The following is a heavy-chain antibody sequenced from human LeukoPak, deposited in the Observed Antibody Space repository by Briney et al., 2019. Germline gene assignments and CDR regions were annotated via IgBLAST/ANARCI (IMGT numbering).Heavy chain of an antibody. CDR2: FHPEDGET. CDR3: AIAEYAGIVRANAAFDI. D-gene: IGHD1-26*01. J-gene: IGHJ3*02. V-gene: IGHV1-24*01. CDR1: GYTLNELT. Sequence: ASVKVSCKVSGYTLNELTIHWVRLAPGKGLEWMGGFHPEDGETIYAQKFQGRVTMTEDTSTDTAYMELSSLRSEDTAVYYCAIAEYAGIVRANAAFDIWGQGTMVTVSP.